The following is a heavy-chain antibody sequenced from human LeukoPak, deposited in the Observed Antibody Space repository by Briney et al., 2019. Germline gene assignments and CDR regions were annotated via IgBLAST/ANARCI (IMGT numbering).Heavy chain of an antibody. Sequence: SQTLSLTFICSRASITSGVCYWGWIRQHPEKGLEWIGHIYYSGSAYYSPSLKSRVSISIDTSKNHFSLNMRSVTAADTAVYYCARGGWEFRSGTSDSWGLGTLVTVSS. CDR1: RASITSGVCY. CDR2: IYYSGSA. CDR3: ARGGWEFRSGTSDS. J-gene: IGHJ4*02. V-gene: IGHV4-31*03. D-gene: IGHD3-3*01.